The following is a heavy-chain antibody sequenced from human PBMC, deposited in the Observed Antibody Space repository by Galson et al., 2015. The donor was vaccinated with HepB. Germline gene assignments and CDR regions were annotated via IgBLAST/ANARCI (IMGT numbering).Heavy chain of an antibody. CDR1: GFTFSSYG. Sequence: SLRLSCAASGFTFSSYGMHWVRQAPGKGLEWVAVIWQDGSNKYYADSVKGRFTISRDNSKNTLYLRMNSLRAEDTALYYCASLTTPSDSFDFWGQGTMVSVSS. CDR3: ASLTTPSDSFDF. J-gene: IGHJ3*01. V-gene: IGHV3-33*01. D-gene: IGHD4-11*01. CDR2: IWQDGSNK.